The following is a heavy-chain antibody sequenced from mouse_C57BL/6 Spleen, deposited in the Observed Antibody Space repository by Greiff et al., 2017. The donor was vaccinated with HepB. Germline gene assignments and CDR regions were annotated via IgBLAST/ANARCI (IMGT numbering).Heavy chain of an antibody. CDR2: IHPYSGST. CDR1: GYTFTSYW. Sequence: QVQLQQPGAELVKPGASVKLSCKASGYTFTSYWMHWVKQRPGQGLEWIGMIHPYSGSTNYNEKFKSKDTLTVDKSSSTAYMQLSSLTSEDSAVYYCARDYGTNQRGAMDYWGQGTSVTVSS. D-gene: IGHD1-1*01. V-gene: IGHV1-64*01. CDR3: ARDYGTNQRGAMDY. J-gene: IGHJ4*01.